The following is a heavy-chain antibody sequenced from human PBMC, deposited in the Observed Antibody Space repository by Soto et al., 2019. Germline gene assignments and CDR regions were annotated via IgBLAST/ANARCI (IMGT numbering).Heavy chain of an antibody. CDR3: ARDLGRESSSRKLNWFDP. CDR2: ISAYNGNT. J-gene: IGHJ5*02. D-gene: IGHD6-13*01. CDR1: GYTFTSYG. V-gene: IGHV1-18*04. Sequence: GASVKVSCKASGYTFTSYGISWVRQAPGQGLEWMGWISAYNGNTNYAQKLQGRVTMTTDTSTSTAYLELRSLRSDDTAVYYCARDLGRESSSRKLNWFDPWGQGTLVTVSS.